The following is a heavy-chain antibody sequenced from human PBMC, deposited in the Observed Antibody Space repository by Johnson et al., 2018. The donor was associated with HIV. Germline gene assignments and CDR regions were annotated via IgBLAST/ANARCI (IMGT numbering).Heavy chain of an antibody. CDR2: IGLTGDT. CDR3: ARGSVFDI. J-gene: IGHJ3*02. CDR1: GFTSSYYD. D-gene: IGHD3-3*01. V-gene: IGHV3-13*01. Sequence: EKLVESGGGLVQPGGSLRLSCAASGFTSSYYDMHCVRQGPGKGLQWVSGIGLTGDTYYAGSVKGRFTISRDHAKNSLYLQMNSLTAGDMAVYYCARGSVFDIWGRGTMVTVSS.